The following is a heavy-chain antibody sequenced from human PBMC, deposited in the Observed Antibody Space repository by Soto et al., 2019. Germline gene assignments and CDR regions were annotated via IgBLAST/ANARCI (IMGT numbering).Heavy chain of an antibody. CDR3: AKSGGFGELLPYYYYYMDV. CDR2: ISGSGGST. V-gene: IGHV3-23*01. Sequence: GGSLRLSCAASGFTFSSHAMSWVRQAPGKGLEWVSAISGSGGSTYYADSVKGRFTISRDNSKNTLYLQMNSLRAEDTAVYYCAKSGGFGELLPYYYYYMDVWGKGTTVTVSS. CDR1: GFTFSSHA. J-gene: IGHJ6*03. D-gene: IGHD3-10*01.